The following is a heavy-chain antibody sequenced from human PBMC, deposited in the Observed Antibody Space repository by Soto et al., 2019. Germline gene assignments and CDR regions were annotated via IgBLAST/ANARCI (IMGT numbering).Heavy chain of an antibody. CDR3: ATDRYYDSSGYYQLDYYYYHGMDV. D-gene: IGHD3-22*01. CDR2: FDPEDGET. J-gene: IGHJ6*02. CDR1: GYTLTELS. V-gene: IGHV1-24*01. Sequence: ASVKVSCKVSGYTLTELSMHWVRQAPGKGLEWMGGFDPEDGETIYAQKFQGRVTMTEDTSTDTAYMELSSLRSEDTAVYYCATDRYYDSSGYYQLDYYYYHGMDVWGQGTTVTVSS.